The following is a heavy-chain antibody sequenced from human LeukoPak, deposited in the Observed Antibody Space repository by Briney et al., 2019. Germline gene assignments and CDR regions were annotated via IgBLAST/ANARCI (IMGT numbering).Heavy chain of an antibody. CDR2: IFPGDSET. Sequence: GESLKISCKGVGYSFTSYWIGWVRQKPGKGLEWMGIIFPGDSETRYGPSFQGQVTISADKTIRTAYLQWSSLKASDTAMYYCARGLNYYYYYGLDVWGQGTTVTVSS. CDR3: ARGLNYYYYYGLDV. V-gene: IGHV5-51*01. J-gene: IGHJ6*02. CDR1: GYSFTSYW.